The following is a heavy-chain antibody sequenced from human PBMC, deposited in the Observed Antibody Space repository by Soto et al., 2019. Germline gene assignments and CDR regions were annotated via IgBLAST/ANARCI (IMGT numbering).Heavy chain of an antibody. CDR3: ARHSLGYCSSTSCLYYYYGMDV. Sequence: PGESLKISCKGSGYSFTSYWIGWVRQMPGKGLEWMGIIYPGDSDTRYSPSFQGQVTISADKSISTAYLRWSSLRASDTAMYYCARHSLGYCSSTSCLYYYYGMDVWRQGTTVTVSS. V-gene: IGHV5-51*01. D-gene: IGHD2-2*01. J-gene: IGHJ6*02. CDR1: GYSFTSYW. CDR2: IYPGDSDT.